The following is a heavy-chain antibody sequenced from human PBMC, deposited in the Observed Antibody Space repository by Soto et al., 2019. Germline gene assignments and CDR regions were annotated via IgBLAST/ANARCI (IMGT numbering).Heavy chain of an antibody. D-gene: IGHD2-15*01. CDR2: ITSGSTI. Sequence: QVQLVESGGGLVKPGGSLRLSCAASGFTFSDYYMSWIRQAPGKELEWVSYITSGSTIYYADSVKGRFTISRDNAKNSLYRQMNSLRAEETAVYYCASPRPPYGSGGSCYYYYGMDVWGQGTTVTVSS. CDR3: ASPRPPYGSGGSCYYYYGMDV. CDR1: GFTFSDYY. V-gene: IGHV3-11*01. J-gene: IGHJ6*02.